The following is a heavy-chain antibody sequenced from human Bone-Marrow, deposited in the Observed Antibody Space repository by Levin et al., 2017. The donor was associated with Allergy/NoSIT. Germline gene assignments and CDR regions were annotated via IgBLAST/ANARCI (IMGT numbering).Heavy chain of an antibody. CDR3: TTEDTVTTTFN. CDR1: GFTFSNAW. Sequence: GESLKISCAASGFTFSNAWMSWVRQAPGKGLEWVGRIKSKTDGGTTDYAAPVKGRFTISRDDSKNTLYLQMNSLKTEDTAVYYCTTEDTVTTTFNWGQGTLVTVSS. D-gene: IGHD4-17*01. J-gene: IGHJ4*02. CDR2: IKSKTDGGTT. V-gene: IGHV3-15*01.